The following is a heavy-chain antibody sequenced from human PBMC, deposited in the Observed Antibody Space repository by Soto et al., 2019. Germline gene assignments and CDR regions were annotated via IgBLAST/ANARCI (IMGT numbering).Heavy chain of an antibody. J-gene: IGHJ4*02. D-gene: IGHD3-22*01. CDR1: GESFSGYY. CDR2: IFHGGGT. V-gene: IGHV4-34*12. CDR3: ARPHYDSNTFYSFFDY. Sequence: KLSETLSLTCAVSGESFSGYYWSWIRQPPGKGLEWIGQIFHGGGTNYSPSLKSRVTISVDTSKNQFSLELSSVTAADTAVYYCARPHYDSNTFYSFFDYWGQGTLVTVSS.